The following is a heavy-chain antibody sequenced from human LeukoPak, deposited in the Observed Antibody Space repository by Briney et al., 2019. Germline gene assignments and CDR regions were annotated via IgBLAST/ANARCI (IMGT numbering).Heavy chain of an antibody. J-gene: IGHJ3*02. CDR2: IYTSGST. D-gene: IGHD2-21*02. CDR1: GGSISSYY. V-gene: IGHV4-4*07. Sequence: PSETLSLTCTVSGGSISSYYWSWLRQPAGKGLEWIGRIYTSGSTNYNPSLKSRVTMSVDTSKNQFSLKLSSVTAADTAVYYCARVKWSNCGGDCYLAFDIWGQGTMVTVSS. CDR3: ARVKWSNCGGDCYLAFDI.